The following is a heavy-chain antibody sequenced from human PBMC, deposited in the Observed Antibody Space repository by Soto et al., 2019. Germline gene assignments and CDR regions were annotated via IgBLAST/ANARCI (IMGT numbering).Heavy chain of an antibody. J-gene: IGHJ6*02. CDR1: GYIFITYG. Sequence: GASVKVSCKASGYIFITYGISWVRQAPGQGLEWMGRISPYNGNTNYAQNLQGRVTMTTDTSTSTAYMELRSLRSDDTAVYYCARDYNFWSGYPPSGYYYGMDVWGQGTTVTVSS. D-gene: IGHD3-3*01. CDR2: ISPYNGNT. CDR3: ARDYNFWSGYPPSGYYYGMDV. V-gene: IGHV1-18*01.